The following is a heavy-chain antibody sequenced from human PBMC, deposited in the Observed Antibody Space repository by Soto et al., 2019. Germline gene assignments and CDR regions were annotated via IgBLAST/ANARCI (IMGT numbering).Heavy chain of an antibody. Sequence: LSLTCTVSGGSISSYYWSWIRQPPGKGLEWIGYIYYSGSTNYNPSLKSRVTISVDTSKNQFSLKLSSVTAADTAVYYCARGEYQLYWFDPWGQGTLVTVSS. V-gene: IGHV4-59*01. CDR1: GGSISSYY. J-gene: IGHJ5*02. CDR3: ARGEYQLYWFDP. CDR2: IYYSGST. D-gene: IGHD2-2*01.